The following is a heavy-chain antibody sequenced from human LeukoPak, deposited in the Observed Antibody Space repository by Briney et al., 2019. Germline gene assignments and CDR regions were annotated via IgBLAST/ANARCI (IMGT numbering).Heavy chain of an antibody. Sequence: AGGSLRLSCAASGFTFSSYGMHWVRQAPGKGLEWVAVIWYDGSNKYYADSVKGRFTISRDNSKNTQYLQMNSLRAEDTAVYYCARVDYYGSGSYSDFDYWGQGTLVTVSS. J-gene: IGHJ4*02. D-gene: IGHD3-10*01. CDR3: ARVDYYGSGSYSDFDY. CDR1: GFTFSSYG. CDR2: IWYDGSNK. V-gene: IGHV3-33*01.